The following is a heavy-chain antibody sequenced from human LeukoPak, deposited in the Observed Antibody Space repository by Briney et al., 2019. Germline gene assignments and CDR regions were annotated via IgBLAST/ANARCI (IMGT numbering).Heavy chain of an antibody. CDR3: ARAIGGYGDYGPYWFDP. CDR2: IYTSGST. Sequence: SETLSLTCSGSGGSMSNYYWTWIRQPAGKGLEWIGRIYTSGSTNYNSSLKSRVTMPIDTPKTQFSLKLSSVTAADTAVYYCARAIGGYGDYGPYWFDPWGQGTLVTVSS. CDR1: GGSMSNYY. D-gene: IGHD4/OR15-4a*01. V-gene: IGHV4-4*07. J-gene: IGHJ5*02.